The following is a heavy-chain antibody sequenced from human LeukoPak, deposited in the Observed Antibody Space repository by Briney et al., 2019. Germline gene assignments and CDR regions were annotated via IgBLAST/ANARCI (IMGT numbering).Heavy chain of an antibody. J-gene: IGHJ4*02. V-gene: IGHV3-23*01. D-gene: IGHD4-17*01. Sequence: GGSLRLSCAASGFTFSSYAMSWVRQAPGKGLEWVSAINGSGGSTYYADSVKGRFTISRDNSKNTLYLQMNSLRAEDTAVYYCAKDRRDYGDYLGGIDYWGQGTLVTVSS. CDR3: AKDRRDYGDYLGGIDY. CDR2: INGSGGST. CDR1: GFTFSSYA.